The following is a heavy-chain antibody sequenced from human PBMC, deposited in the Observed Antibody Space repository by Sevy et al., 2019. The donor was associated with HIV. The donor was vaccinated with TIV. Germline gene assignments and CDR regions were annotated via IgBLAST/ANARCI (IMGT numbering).Heavy chain of an antibody. V-gene: IGHV3-7*01. D-gene: IGHD3-22*01. CDR1: GFTFSSYW. Sequence: GGSLRLSCAASGFTFSSYWMTWVRQAPGKGLEWVANIKQDMSDKYYADSVKGRFTISRDNARNSLYLQMESLRAEDTAVYYCARAQQVTMLVVIGGLYFDFWGQGTLVTVSS. J-gene: IGHJ4*02. CDR3: ARAQQVTMLVVIGGLYFDF. CDR2: IKQDMSDK.